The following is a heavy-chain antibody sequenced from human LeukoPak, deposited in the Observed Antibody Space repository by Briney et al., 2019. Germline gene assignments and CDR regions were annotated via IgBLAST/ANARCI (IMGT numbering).Heavy chain of an antibody. Sequence: GGSLRLTCAASEFTFSNYWIHWVRQAPGKGLEWVSAISGSGGSTYYADSVKGRFTISRDNSKNTLYLQMNSLRAEDTAVYYCAKVGYYDSSGYYVFDYWGQGTLVTVSS. CDR3: AKVGYYDSSGYYVFDY. CDR1: EFTFSNYW. CDR2: ISGSGGST. D-gene: IGHD3-22*01. J-gene: IGHJ4*02. V-gene: IGHV3-23*01.